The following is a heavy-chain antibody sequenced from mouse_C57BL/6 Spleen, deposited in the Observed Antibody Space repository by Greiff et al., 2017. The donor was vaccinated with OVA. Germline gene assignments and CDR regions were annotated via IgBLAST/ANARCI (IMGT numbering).Heavy chain of an antibody. Sequence: QVQLQQSGPGLVQPSQSLSITCTVSGFSLTSYGVHWVRQSPGKGLEWLGVIWSGGSTDYNAAFISRLSISKDKSKSQGFFNRNSQHDDATDTHYCARKTNCKGMDYWGQGTSVTVSS. CDR1: GFSLTSYG. V-gene: IGHV2-2*01. J-gene: IGHJ4*01. D-gene: IGHD4-1*01. CDR2: IWSGGST. CDR3: ARKTNCKGMDY.